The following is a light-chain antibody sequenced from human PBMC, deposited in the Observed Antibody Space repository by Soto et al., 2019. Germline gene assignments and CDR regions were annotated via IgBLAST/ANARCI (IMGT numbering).Light chain of an antibody. CDR3: SAHGGTNPVV. CDR2: DVN. Sequence: QSALTQPPSASGSPGQSVTISCTGTASDIGGYTFVSWYQQHPGKAPKLLIYDVNKRPSGVPDRFSGSKSGNTASLTVAGLQAEEEADYYCSAHGGTNPVVFGTGTKVTVL. CDR1: ASDIGGYTF. J-gene: IGLJ1*01. V-gene: IGLV2-8*01.